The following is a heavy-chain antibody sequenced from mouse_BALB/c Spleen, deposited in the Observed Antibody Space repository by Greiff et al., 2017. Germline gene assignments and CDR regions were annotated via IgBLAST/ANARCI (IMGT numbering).Heavy chain of an antibody. CDR2: ISSGSSTI. D-gene: IGHD1-1*01. J-gene: IGHJ4*01. Sequence: DVKLVESGGGLVQPGGSRKLSCAASGFTFSSFGMHWVRQAPEKGLEWVAYISSGSSTIYYADTVKGRFTISRDNPKNTLFLQMTSLRSEDTAMYYCARSYGSSHYYAMDYWGQGTSVTVSS. V-gene: IGHV5-17*02. CDR3: ARSYGSSHYYAMDY. CDR1: GFTFSSFG.